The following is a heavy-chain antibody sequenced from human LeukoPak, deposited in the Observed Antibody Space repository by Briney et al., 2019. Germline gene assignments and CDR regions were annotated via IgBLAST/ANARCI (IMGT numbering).Heavy chain of an antibody. CDR2: ISSNGGST. CDR3: ARGITAGSFDI. D-gene: IGHD3-10*01. CDR1: GFTFSSYA. V-gene: IGHV3-64*01. J-gene: IGHJ3*02. Sequence: GGSLRLSCAASGFTFSSYAMHWVRQAPGKGLEYVSAISSNGGSTYYANSVKGRFTIPRDNSKNTLYLQMGSLRAEDMAVHYCARGITAGSFDIWGQGTMVTVSS.